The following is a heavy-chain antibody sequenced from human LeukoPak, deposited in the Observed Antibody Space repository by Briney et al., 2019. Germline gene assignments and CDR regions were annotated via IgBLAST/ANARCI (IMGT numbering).Heavy chain of an antibody. CDR1: GFSFSDYV. D-gene: IGHD1-26*01. J-gene: IGHJ4*02. CDR3: VKDLSGSYPFDY. Sequence: GGSLRLSCSASGFSFSDYVMHWVRQAPGRGLEYVSIISGNGHSTNYADSVRGRFTISRDNSKNTLYLQMSSLRADDTAVYYCVKDLSGSYPFDYWGQGTLVTVSS. CDR2: ISGNGHST. V-gene: IGHV3-64D*09.